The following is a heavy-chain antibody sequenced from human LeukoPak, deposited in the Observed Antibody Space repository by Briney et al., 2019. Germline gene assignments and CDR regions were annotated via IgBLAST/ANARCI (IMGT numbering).Heavy chain of an antibody. J-gene: IGHJ6*02. Sequence: GGSLRHSCAASGFTFSSYGMHWVRQAPGKGLEWVAVIWYDGSNKYYADSVKGRFTISRDNSKNTLYLQMNSLRAEDTAVYYCARDIGGGRIQLWPHYGMDVWGQGTTVTVSS. CDR1: GFTFSSYG. D-gene: IGHD5-18*01. CDR3: ARDIGGGRIQLWPHYGMDV. CDR2: IWYDGSNK. V-gene: IGHV3-33*08.